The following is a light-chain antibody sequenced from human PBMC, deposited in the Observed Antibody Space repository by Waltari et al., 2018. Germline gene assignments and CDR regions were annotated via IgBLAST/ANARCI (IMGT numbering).Light chain of an antibody. CDR1: SGHSSNI. J-gene: IGLJ3*02. Sequence: LVLTQSPSASASLGASVKLTCTLSSGHSSNIIAWLHQQPEKGPRYLMKVNSDGSHSKGDEIPDRFSGSSSGAERYLTISTVQSEDEADYYCQTGGHGTWVFGGGTKLTVL. V-gene: IGLV4-69*01. CDR2: VNSDGSH. CDR3: QTGGHGTWV.